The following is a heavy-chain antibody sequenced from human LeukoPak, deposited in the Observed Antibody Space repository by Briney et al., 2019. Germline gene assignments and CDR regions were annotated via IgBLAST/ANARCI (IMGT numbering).Heavy chain of an antibody. D-gene: IGHD2-2*01. Sequence: SESLSLTCTVSGGSISSSGYYWGWIRQPPGKGLEWIGSIYYSGSTYYNPSLKSRVTISVDTSKNQFSLKLSSVTAADTAVYYCARELAYQLLHFDYWGQGTLVTVSS. CDR2: IYYSGST. J-gene: IGHJ4*02. CDR1: GGSISSSGYY. V-gene: IGHV4-39*07. CDR3: ARELAYQLLHFDY.